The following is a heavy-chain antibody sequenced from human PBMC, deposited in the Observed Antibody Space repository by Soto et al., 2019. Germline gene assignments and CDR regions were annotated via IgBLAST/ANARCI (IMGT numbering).Heavy chain of an antibody. V-gene: IGHV1-2*04. CDR2: INPNSGGT. CDR1: GYTXTGYY. J-gene: IGHJ4*02. D-gene: IGHD3-10*01. Sequence: ASVKVSCKASGYTXTGYYMHWVRQAPGQGLEWMGWINPNSGGTNYAQKFQGWVTMTRDTSISTAYMELSRLRSDDTAVYYCARDARGDEAPMDYWGQGTLVTVSS. CDR3: ARDARGDEAPMDY.